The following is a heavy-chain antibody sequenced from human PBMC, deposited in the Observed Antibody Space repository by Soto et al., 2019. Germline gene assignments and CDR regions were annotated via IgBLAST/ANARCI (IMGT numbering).Heavy chain of an antibody. J-gene: IGHJ4*02. CDR2: ISSDGNNK. V-gene: IGHV3-30-3*01. Sequence: QVQLVESGGGVVQPGRSLRLSCAASGFTFSNYAMHWVRQAPGKGLEWVTVISSDGNNKYYADSVKGRFTISRDNSKNTRYLQVISLRAEDTAVYYCARERRGGNSGYYLDYWGQGTLVTVSS. CDR3: ARERRGGNSGYYLDY. CDR1: GFTFSNYA. D-gene: IGHD2-21*02.